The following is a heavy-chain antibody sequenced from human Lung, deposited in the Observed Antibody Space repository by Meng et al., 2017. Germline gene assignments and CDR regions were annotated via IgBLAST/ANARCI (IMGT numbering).Heavy chain of an antibody. CDR3: ARGGTVVSLGY. CDR2: IYFGGIN. J-gene: IGHJ4*02. CDR1: GYSVSSGGEY. D-gene: IGHD1-26*01. Sequence: QEAGPTLGTPSETLALTVIFSGYSVSSGGEYVSWIRQPPGKGLEWLALIYFGGINSYNPSLKSRLTITMDTSKNQFFLTMNSVNAADTAVYYCARGGTVVSLGYWGQGTLVTVSS. V-gene: IGHV4-61*08.